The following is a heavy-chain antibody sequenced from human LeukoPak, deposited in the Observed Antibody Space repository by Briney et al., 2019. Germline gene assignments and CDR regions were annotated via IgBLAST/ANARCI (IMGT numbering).Heavy chain of an antibody. J-gene: IGHJ6*02. Sequence: SVKVSCKASGGTFSSYAISWVRQAPGQGLEWMGRIIPILGIANYAQKFQGRVTITADKSTSTAYMELSSLRSEDTAVYYCARAAGSSWHYGMDVWGQGTTVTVSS. D-gene: IGHD6-13*01. V-gene: IGHV1-69*04. CDR2: IIPILGIA. CDR1: GGTFSSYA. CDR3: ARAAGSSWHYGMDV.